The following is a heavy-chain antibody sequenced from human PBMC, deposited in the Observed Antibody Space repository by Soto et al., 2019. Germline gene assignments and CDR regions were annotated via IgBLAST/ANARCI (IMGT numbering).Heavy chain of an antibody. V-gene: IGHV1-58*02. CDR1: GFTFTSSA. Sequence: GASVKVSCKASGFTFTSSAMQWVRQARGQRLEWIGWIVVGSGNTNYAQKFQERVTITRDMSTSTAYMELSSLRSEDTAVYYCAAEVYCSGGSCSAYYGMDVWGQGTTVTVSS. D-gene: IGHD2-15*01. J-gene: IGHJ6*02. CDR2: IVVGSGNT. CDR3: AAEVYCSGGSCSAYYGMDV.